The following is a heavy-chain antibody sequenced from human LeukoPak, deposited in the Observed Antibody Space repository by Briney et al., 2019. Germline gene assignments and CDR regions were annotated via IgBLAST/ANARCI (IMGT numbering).Heavy chain of an antibody. CDR3: ARGVSYYYDNSGHPGWYFDL. CDR1: GFTFNYYD. CDR2: IRTTGDT. Sequence: GGSLRLSCAVSGFTFNYYDMHWVRQAPGKRLEWVSAIRTTGDTHYPDSVKGRFAMSREDAKNSVHLQMNTLRAGGTAVYYCARGVSYYYDNSGHPGWYFDLWGRGTLVTVSS. D-gene: IGHD3-22*01. V-gene: IGHV3-13*01. J-gene: IGHJ2*01.